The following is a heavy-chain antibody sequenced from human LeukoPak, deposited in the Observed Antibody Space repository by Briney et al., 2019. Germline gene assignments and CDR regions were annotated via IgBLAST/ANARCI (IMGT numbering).Heavy chain of an antibody. Sequence: PGGSLRLSCAASGFTFSSYGMHWVRQAPGKGLEWVAFIRYDGSNKYYADSVKGRFTISRDNSKNTLYLQMNSLRAEDTAVYYCASRITMVRGGRSAPNTGWFDPWGQGTLVTVSS. CDR1: GFTFSSYG. J-gene: IGHJ5*02. CDR2: IRYDGSNK. V-gene: IGHV3-30*02. D-gene: IGHD3-10*01. CDR3: ASRITMVRGGRSAPNTGWFDP.